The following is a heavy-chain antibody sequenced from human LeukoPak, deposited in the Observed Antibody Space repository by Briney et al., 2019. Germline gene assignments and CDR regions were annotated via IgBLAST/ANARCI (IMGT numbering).Heavy chain of an antibody. CDR3: AKYGEGATSAVPY. CDR1: GFTFSSYG. J-gene: IGHJ4*02. D-gene: IGHD1-26*01. CDR2: IRYDGSNK. Sequence: PGGSLRLSCAASGFTFSSYGMHWVRQAPGKGLEWVAFIRYDGSNKYYADSVKGRFTISRDNSKNTLYLQMNSLRAEDTAVYYCAKYGEGATSAVPYWGQGTLVTVSS. V-gene: IGHV3-30*02.